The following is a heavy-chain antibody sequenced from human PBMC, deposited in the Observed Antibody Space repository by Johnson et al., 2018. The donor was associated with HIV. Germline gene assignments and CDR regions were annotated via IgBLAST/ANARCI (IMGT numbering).Heavy chain of an antibody. Sequence: QVQLVESGGGVVQPGGSLRLSCAASGFTFSSYGMYWVRQAPGKGLEWVAVISYDGSNKYYAASVKGRFTISRDNAKNSLYLQMNSMRAEDTAVYYCERISYNFWSDPDAFDIWGQGTIVTVSS. CDR1: GFTFSSYG. CDR3: ERISYNFWSDPDAFDI. CDR2: ISYDGSNK. J-gene: IGHJ3*02. D-gene: IGHD3-3*01. V-gene: IGHV3-30*03.